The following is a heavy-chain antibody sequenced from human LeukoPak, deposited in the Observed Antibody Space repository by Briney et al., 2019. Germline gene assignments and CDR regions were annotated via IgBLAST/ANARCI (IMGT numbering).Heavy chain of an antibody. CDR2: IRYDGSNK. CDR1: GFTFSSYG. D-gene: IGHD3-3*01. Sequence: PGGSLRLSCAASGFTFSSYGMHWVRQAPGKGLEWVAFIRYDGSNKYYADSVKGRFTISRDNSKNTLYLQMNSLRAEDTAVYYCSKIGRRYDFWTGYYEEEVDYMDVWGKGTTVTVSS. CDR3: SKIGRRYDFWTGYYEEEVDYMDV. V-gene: IGHV3-30*02. J-gene: IGHJ6*03.